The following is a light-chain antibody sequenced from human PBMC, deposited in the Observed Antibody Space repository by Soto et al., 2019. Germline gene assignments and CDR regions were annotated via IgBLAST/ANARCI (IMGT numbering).Light chain of an antibody. CDR2: LNSDGSH. J-gene: IGLJ2*01. Sequence: QLVLTQAPSASASLGASVKLTCTLSSGHSTYAIAWHQQQPEKGPRYLMKLNSDGSHSKGDGIPDRFSGSSSGAERYLTISSLQSEDEADYYCQTWGVFGGGNKLTVL. CDR3: QTWGV. V-gene: IGLV4-69*01. CDR1: SGHSTYA.